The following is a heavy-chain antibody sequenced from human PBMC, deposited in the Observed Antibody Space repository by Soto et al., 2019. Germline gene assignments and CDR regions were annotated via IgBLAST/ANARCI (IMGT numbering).Heavy chain of an antibody. Sequence: ASVKVSCKASGYTFTTYYMHWVRQAPGQGLEWMGMINPRGGNTSYAQKFQGRVTMTRDTSTSTVYMELRSLRSEDTAVYYCARVSRGATANYHPFDYWGQGTLVTVSS. CDR3: ARVSRGATANYHPFDY. J-gene: IGHJ4*02. V-gene: IGHV1-46*01. D-gene: IGHD2-21*02. CDR2: INPRGGNT. CDR1: GYTFTTYY.